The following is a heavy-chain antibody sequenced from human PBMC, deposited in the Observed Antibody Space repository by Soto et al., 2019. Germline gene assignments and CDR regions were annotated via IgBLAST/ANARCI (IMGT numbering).Heavy chain of an antibody. CDR1: GYSFTSYS. CDR3: ASDKKVNPDNCFDL. D-gene: IGHD2-21*01. J-gene: IGHJ5*02. V-gene: IGHV1-18*01. CDR2: ISGYTGKT. Sequence: QVHLVQSGAEVKKPGASVQVSCKASGYSFTSYSISWLRQAAGQGLEWVAWISGYTGKTRFAQNYQGRLTMTIDTSMSTTDMDLRSLSSDDAAMYYCASDKKVNPDNCFDLWGQGILVTVSS.